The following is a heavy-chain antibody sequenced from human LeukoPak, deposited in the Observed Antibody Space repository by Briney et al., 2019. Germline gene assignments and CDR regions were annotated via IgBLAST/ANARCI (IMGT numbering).Heavy chain of an antibody. CDR1: GFIFNNYG. Sequence: GGSLRLSCAASGFIFNNYGLIWVRQAPGKGQEWVSAISNDGGGTNYADFVKGRFTISRDNSKNTLFLQMNSLRAEDTALYYCAKGSSGYFVDLWGQGTLVTVSS. D-gene: IGHD3-22*01. CDR3: AKGSSGYFVDL. V-gene: IGHV3-23*01. CDR2: ISNDGGGT. J-gene: IGHJ5*02.